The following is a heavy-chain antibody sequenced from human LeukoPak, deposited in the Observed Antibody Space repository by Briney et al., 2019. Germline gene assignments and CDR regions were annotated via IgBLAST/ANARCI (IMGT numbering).Heavy chain of an antibody. CDR3: AKGHGSRTGDFEY. Sequence: GGSLRLSCAASGFTFSNYIMNWVRQAPGKGLEWLSYISSSSSPIYYADSVKGRFTISRDNAKNSLYLQMNTLRTEDNALYYCAKGHGSRTGDFEYWGQGTLVTVSS. D-gene: IGHD3-10*01. J-gene: IGHJ4*02. CDR1: GFTFSNYI. V-gene: IGHV3-48*01. CDR2: ISSSSSPI.